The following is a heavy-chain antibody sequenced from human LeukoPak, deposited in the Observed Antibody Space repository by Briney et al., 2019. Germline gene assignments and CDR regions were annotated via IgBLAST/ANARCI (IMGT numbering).Heavy chain of an antibody. J-gene: IGHJ4*02. CDR1: GFRFSTYG. D-gene: IGHD6-6*01. CDR3: ARRGKEYSSSWAFDY. CDR2: IWYDGNNK. Sequence: GGSLRLSCAASGFRFSTYGMHWVRQAPGKGLEWVAVIWYDGNNKYYRDSVKGRFTISRDNSKNTLYLQMNSLRGEDTAVYYCARRGKEYSSSWAFDYWGQGTLATVSS. V-gene: IGHV3-33*01.